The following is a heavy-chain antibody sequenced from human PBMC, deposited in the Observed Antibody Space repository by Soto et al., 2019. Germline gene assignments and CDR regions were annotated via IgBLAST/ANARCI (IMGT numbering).Heavy chain of an antibody. CDR1: GGSFSGYY. D-gene: IGHD2-2*01. Sequence: QVQLQQWGAGLLKPSETLSLTCAVYGGSFSGYYWSWIRQPPGKGLEWIGEINHSGSTNYNPSLKSRVTLSVDAPKNQFSRKLSSVTAADTAVYYCARGDIVVVPDTYGMDVWGQGTTVTVSS. V-gene: IGHV4-34*01. J-gene: IGHJ6*02. CDR3: ARGDIVVVPDTYGMDV. CDR2: INHSGST.